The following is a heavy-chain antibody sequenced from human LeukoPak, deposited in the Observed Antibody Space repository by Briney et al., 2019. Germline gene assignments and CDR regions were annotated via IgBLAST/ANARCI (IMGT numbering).Heavy chain of an antibody. V-gene: IGHV1-69*06. Sequence: ASVKVSCKASGGTFSSYAISWVRQAPGQGLEWMGGIIPIFGTANYAQKFQGRVTITADKSTSTAYMELSSLRSEDTAVYYCARGKYYYDSSGYWGQGTLVTVSS. D-gene: IGHD3-22*01. CDR3: ARGKYYYDSSGY. CDR2: IIPIFGTA. J-gene: IGHJ4*02. CDR1: GGTFSSYA.